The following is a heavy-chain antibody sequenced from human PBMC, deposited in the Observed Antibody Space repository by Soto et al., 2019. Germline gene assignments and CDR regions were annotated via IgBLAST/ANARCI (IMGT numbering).Heavy chain of an antibody. CDR2: VDYNGVT. CDR3: GKVLVRATRLRHSDPDY. Sequence: SETLSLTCAVSGASISTNDFYWAWIRQPPGKGLEWIGSVDYNGVTYSNASLKSRVSISKDPSKNEFSLTMTSVTAADSATYFCGKVLVRATRLRHSDPDYWGQGVRVTVSS. J-gene: IGHJ4*02. V-gene: IGHV4-39*01. D-gene: IGHD2-15*01. CDR1: GASISTNDFY.